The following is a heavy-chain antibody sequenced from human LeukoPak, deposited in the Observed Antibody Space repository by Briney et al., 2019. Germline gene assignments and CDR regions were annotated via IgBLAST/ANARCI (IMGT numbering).Heavy chain of an antibody. CDR1: GFTVSSNY. J-gene: IGHJ6*02. CDR3: ARSETLYSSSSIYYYYGIDV. D-gene: IGHD6-6*01. V-gene: IGHV3-66*02. CDR2: IYSGGNT. Sequence: GGSLRLSCAASGFTVSSNYMSWVRQSPGKGLEGVSVIYSGGNTYYADSVKRRFTISRDNSKNTLFLQMNSLKAEDTAVYYCARSETLYSSSSIYYYYGIDVWGQGTTVTVSS.